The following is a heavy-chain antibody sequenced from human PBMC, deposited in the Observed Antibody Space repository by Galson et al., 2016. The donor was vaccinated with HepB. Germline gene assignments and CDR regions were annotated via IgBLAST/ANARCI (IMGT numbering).Heavy chain of an antibody. CDR2: ISGRGDIT. CDR1: GFSFSRRA. CDR3: AKDSVARAYCSGDCY. Sequence: SLRLSCAASGFSFSRRAMNWVRQAPGKGLEWVSSISGRGDITYSADSVKGRFTTSRDNSKNTLYLQMYSLRAEDTAVYYCAKDSVARAYCSGDCYWGQGTLVTVSS. D-gene: IGHD2-21*02. V-gene: IGHV3-23*01. J-gene: IGHJ4*02.